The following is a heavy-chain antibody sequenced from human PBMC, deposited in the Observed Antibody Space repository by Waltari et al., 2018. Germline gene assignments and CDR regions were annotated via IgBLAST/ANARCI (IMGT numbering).Heavy chain of an antibody. Sequence: VQLVQSGAEVKKPGATVKISCKASGYTFTSYAMHWVRQAPGQRLEWMGWINAGNGNTKYSQKFQGRVTITRDTSASTAYMELSSLRSEDTAVYYCARSITGTWLPDYWGQGTLVTVSS. J-gene: IGHJ4*02. CDR3: ARSITGTWLPDY. V-gene: IGHV1-3*01. CDR1: GYTFTSYA. CDR2: INAGNGNT. D-gene: IGHD1-20*01.